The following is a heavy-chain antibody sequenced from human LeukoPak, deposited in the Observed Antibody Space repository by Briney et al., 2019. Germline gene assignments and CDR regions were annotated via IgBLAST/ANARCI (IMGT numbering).Heavy chain of an antibody. CDR2: INLDGSVK. Sequence: GVSLRLSCAASRFTFSGFWMSWVRQAPGKGLEWVANINLDGSVKHYVDSAKGRFTISRDSAKNSLYLQMNSLRAEDTALYYCATSDDSSGSDWGQGTLVTVSS. CDR1: RFTFSGFW. J-gene: IGHJ4*02. D-gene: IGHD3-22*01. CDR3: ATSDDSSGSD. V-gene: IGHV3-7*01.